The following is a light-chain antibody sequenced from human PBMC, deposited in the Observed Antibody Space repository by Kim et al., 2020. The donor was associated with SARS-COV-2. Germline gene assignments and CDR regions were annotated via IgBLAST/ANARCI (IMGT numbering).Light chain of an antibody. Sequence: AIKLAQSPSSLSASVGDRVTITCRASQGIGTSLAWYRQRPGKAPQLLIEGTSTLESGVPSGFTGSGSGTDFILTISSLQPEDFATYYCQQFKSFPPTFGQGTKVDIK. CDR2: GTS. CDR3: QQFKSFPPT. CDR1: QGIGTS. J-gene: IGKJ1*01. V-gene: IGKV1-13*02.